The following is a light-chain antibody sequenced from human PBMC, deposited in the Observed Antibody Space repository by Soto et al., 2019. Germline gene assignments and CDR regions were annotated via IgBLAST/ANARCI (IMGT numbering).Light chain of an antibody. Sequence: QSVLTQPPSASGTPGQKVFISCSGSSSNIGGTNYAYWYQQLPGAAPKLLMHSNNLRPSWVPERISGSKFGTAASLAISGLRSEDEAVYYCASWDDRLGAVIFGGGTKVTVL. CDR3: ASWDDRLGAVI. CDR2: SNN. V-gene: IGLV1-47*02. CDR1: SSNIGGTNY. J-gene: IGLJ2*01.